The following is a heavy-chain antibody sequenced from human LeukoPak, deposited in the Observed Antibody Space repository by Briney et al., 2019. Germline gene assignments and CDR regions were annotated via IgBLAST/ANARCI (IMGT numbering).Heavy chain of an antibody. J-gene: IGHJ6*04. CDR3: ARGILKCSGSNCYYYGMDV. V-gene: IGHV4-61*01. CDR1: GGSVSSDSYF. D-gene: IGHD2-15*01. Sequence: SQTLSLTCSVSGGSVSSDSYFWTWIRQPPGKGLEYIGYIHDSGSTDNNPSLKSRVTISVDTSKNQFSLKLSSVTAADTAVYYCARGILKCSGSNCYYYGMDVWGKGTTVTVSS. CDR2: IHDSGST.